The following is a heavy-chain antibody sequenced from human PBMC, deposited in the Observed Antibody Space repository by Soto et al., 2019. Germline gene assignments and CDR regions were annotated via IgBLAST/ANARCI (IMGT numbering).Heavy chain of an antibody. J-gene: IGHJ3*02. D-gene: IGHD6-13*01. Sequence: QVQLQESGPGLVKPSETLSLTCTVSGGSMSAYYWNWIRQSAGKGLEWIGPAYIRGSTNDHPSLKSRVAMPVDTSNNLFSLTVTSVTAADTGVYYCARGGRAGFAIWGQGTMVTVS. CDR3: ARGGRAGFAI. CDR1: GGSMSAYY. V-gene: IGHV4-4*07. CDR2: AYIRGST.